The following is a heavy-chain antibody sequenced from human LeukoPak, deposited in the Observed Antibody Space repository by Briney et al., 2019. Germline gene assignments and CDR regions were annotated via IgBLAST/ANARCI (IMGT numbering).Heavy chain of an antibody. CDR3: ARDWKTYYFDY. V-gene: IGHV3-33*01. CDR2: IYYDGSNI. Sequence: PGGSLSLSCAASEFTFTTYGMHWVRQAPGKGLEWVAFIYYDGSNIYYADYVKGRFTISRDISKNTLYLQMDSLRAEDTAIYYCARDWKTYYFDYRGQGTLVTVSS. CDR1: EFTFTTYG. J-gene: IGHJ4*02. D-gene: IGHD1-1*01.